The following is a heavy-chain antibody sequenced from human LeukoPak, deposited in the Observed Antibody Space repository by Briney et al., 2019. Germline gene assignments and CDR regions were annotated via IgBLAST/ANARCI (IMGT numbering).Heavy chain of an antibody. J-gene: IGHJ6*02. CDR3: ARGPIVGAAYSYYYGMGV. CDR1: GLTVSNNY. Sequence: GGSLRLSCAASGLTVSNNYMNWVRQAPGKGLEWVSIIYSGGSTYYADSVKDGFTISSDNSKNKLYLKMNSLRAEDTDVYYCARGPIVGAAYSYYYGMGVWGQGTTVTVSS. CDR2: IYSGGST. D-gene: IGHD1-26*01. V-gene: IGHV3-53*01.